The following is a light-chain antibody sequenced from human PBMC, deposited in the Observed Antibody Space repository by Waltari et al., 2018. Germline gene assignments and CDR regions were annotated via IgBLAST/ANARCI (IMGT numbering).Light chain of an antibody. CDR3: QHYVRLPVS. J-gene: IGKJ1*01. CDR1: QSVSRS. CDR2: GAS. Sequence: ELVLTQSPGTLSLSPGERATPSCRASQSVSRSVAWYQQKPGQAPRLLIYGASSRATGVPDRFSGSGSGTDFSLTISRLEPEDFAVYYCQHYVRLPVSFGQGPKVEIK. V-gene: IGKV3-20*01.